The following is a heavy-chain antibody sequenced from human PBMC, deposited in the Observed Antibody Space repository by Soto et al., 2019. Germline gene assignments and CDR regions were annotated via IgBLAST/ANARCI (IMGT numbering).Heavy chain of an antibody. Sequence: QVQLVESGGGVVQPGRSLRLSCAASGIAFSSYAMHWVRQAPGKGLEWVAVISYDGTNKYYADSVKGRFTISRDNSKNTLYLQMNSLRAEDTAVYYCARDPYCISSSCYRAFDIWGQGKMVTVSS. CDR1: GIAFSSYA. D-gene: IGHD2-2*01. CDR2: ISYDGTNK. V-gene: IGHV3-30-3*01. CDR3: ARDPYCISSSCYRAFDI. J-gene: IGHJ3*02.